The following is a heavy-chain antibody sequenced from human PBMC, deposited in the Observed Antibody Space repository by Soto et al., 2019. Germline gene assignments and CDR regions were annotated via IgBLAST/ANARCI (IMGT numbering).Heavy chain of an antibody. CDR2: IWYDGSHK. D-gene: IGHD3-10*01. Sequence: QVQLVESGGGVAQPGTSLRLSCAASGSTFSRYGMHWVRQAPGKGLEWVAMIWYDGSHKNYVDSVKGRFTISRDNPKNTLFLLMDRLRVEDTALYYCARDRRDDRGNWFDPWGQGIMVTVSS. CDR3: ARDRRDDRGNWFDP. J-gene: IGHJ5*02. CDR1: GSTFSRYG. V-gene: IGHV3-33*01.